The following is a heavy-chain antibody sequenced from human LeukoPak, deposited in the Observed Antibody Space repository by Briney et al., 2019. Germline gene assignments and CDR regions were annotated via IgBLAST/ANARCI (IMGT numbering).Heavy chain of an antibody. CDR3: ARSGYGYVINYFDY. D-gene: IGHD5-12*01. Sequence: PSQTLSLTCTGGSVSSDGCFWSWIRQHPGKGLEWIGYIYYNGNTYYNPSLKSRVTISVDTSKKEFSLKLTSVTAADTAVYFCARSGYGYVINYFDYWGPGTLVTVSS. V-gene: IGHV4-31*03. J-gene: IGHJ4*02. CDR1: GSVSSDGCF. CDR2: IYYNGNT.